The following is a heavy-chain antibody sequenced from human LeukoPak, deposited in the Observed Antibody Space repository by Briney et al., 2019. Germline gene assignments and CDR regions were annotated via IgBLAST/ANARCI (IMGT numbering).Heavy chain of an antibody. J-gene: IGHJ4*02. V-gene: IGHV3-30*03. D-gene: IGHD3-22*01. Sequence: GGSLRLSCAASGFTFSSYGMHWVRQAPGKGLEWVAVISYDGNNKYYADSVKGRFTISRDNSKNTLYLQMNSLRAEDTAVYYCARLYYYDSSGYYVDYWGQGTLVTVSS. CDR3: ARLYYYDSSGYYVDY. CDR1: GFTFSSYG. CDR2: ISYDGNNK.